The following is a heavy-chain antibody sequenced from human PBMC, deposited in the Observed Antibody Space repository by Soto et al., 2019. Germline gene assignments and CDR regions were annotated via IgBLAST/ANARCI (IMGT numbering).Heavy chain of an antibody. CDR3: AKLRDSSGWRFDY. V-gene: IGHV4-59*01. CDR2: IYYSGST. CDR1: GGSISSYY. D-gene: IGHD6-19*01. J-gene: IGHJ4*02. Sequence: PSETLSLTCTVSGGSISSYYWSWIRQPPGKGLEWIGYIYYSGSTNYNPSLKSRVTISVDTSKNQFSLKLSSVTAADTAVYYCAKLRDSSGWRFDYWGQGTLVTVSS.